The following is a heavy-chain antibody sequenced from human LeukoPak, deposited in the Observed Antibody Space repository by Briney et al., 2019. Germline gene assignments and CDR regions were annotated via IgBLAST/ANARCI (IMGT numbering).Heavy chain of an antibody. CDR2: IYNSGST. Sequence: PSETLSLTCAVYGGSFSGSNWSWIRHPPGKGLEWIGEIYNSGSTIYNPSLKSRVTISVDTSKNQFSLNLISVTAADTAVYYCVRAYDYWGQGTLVTVSS. V-gene: IGHV4-34*01. CDR3: VRAYDY. J-gene: IGHJ4*02. CDR1: GGSFSGSN.